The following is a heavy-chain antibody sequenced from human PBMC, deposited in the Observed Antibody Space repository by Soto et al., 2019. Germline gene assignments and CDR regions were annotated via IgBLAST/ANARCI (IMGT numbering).Heavy chain of an antibody. CDR1: GYTFTSYA. CDR3: ARAKDDIDVYYYGMDV. CDR2: INAGNGNT. J-gene: IGHJ6*02. Sequence: ASVKVSCKASGYTFTSYAMHWVRQAPGQRLEWMGWINAGNGNTKYSQKFQGRVTITRDTSASTAYMELSSLRSEDTAVYYCARAKDDIDVYYYGMDVWGQGTTVTVSS. D-gene: IGHD1-1*01. V-gene: IGHV1-3*01.